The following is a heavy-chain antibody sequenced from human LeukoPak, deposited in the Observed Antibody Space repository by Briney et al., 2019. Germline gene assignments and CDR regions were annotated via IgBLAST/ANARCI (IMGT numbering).Heavy chain of an antibody. V-gene: IGHV3-23*01. D-gene: IGHD3-22*01. CDR2: MSGSGYYT. Sequence: GGSLRLSCAASGFAFSNFAMSWVRQAPGKGLEWVSAMSGSGYYTYYVESVKGRFTISRDNSKNTLYLHMNSLRADDTAVYYCAKVYVSMIVVVTTYYFDYWGQGTLVTVSS. CDR1: GFAFSNFA. J-gene: IGHJ4*02. CDR3: AKVYVSMIVVVTTYYFDY.